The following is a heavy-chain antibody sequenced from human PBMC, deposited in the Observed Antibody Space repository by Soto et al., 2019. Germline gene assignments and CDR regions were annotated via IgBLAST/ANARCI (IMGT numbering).Heavy chain of an antibody. J-gene: IGHJ4*02. CDR1: GGSISSYY. CDR2: IYYSGST. V-gene: IGHV4-59*01. D-gene: IGHD5-12*01. Sequence: QVQLQESGPGLVKPSETLSLTCTVSGGSISSYYWSWIRQPPGKGLEWIGYIYYSGSTNYNPSLKSRVTISVDTSKNQFSLKLSSVTAADTAVYYCASSKEGGYEFFDYWGQGTLVTVSS. CDR3: ASSKEGGYEFFDY.